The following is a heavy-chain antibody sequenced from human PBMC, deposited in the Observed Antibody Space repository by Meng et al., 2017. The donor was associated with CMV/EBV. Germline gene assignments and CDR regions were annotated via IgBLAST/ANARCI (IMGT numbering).Heavy chain of an antibody. CDR1: GGSISSYY. CDR2: IYYSGST. D-gene: IGHD6-13*01. Sequence: SETLSLTCTVSGGSISSYYRSWIRQPPGKGLEWIGYIYYSGSTNYNPSLKSRVTISVDTSKNQFSLKLSSVTAADTAVYYCARETPQYSSTWYGGSNWFDPWGQGTLVTVSS. CDR3: ARETPQYSSTWYGGSNWFDP. V-gene: IGHV4-59*01. J-gene: IGHJ5*02.